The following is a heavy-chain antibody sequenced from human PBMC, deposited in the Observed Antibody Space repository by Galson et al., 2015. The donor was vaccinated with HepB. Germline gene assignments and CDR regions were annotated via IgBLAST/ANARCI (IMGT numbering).Heavy chain of an antibody. CDR3: ARVWYSSGWFPWGRRDSFFDY. CDR1: GDSVSSNSAA. V-gene: IGHV6-1*01. J-gene: IGHJ4*01. CDR2: TYYRSKWYN. D-gene: IGHD6-19*01. Sequence: CAISGDSVSSNSAAWNWIRQSPSRGLEWLGRTYYRSKWYNDYAVSVKSRITINPDTSKNQFSLQLNSVTPEDTAVYYCARVWYSSGWFPWGRRDSFFDYWGHGTRVTDPS.